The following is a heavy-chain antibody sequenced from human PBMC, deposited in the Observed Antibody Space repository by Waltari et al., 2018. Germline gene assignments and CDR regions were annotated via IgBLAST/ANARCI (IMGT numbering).Heavy chain of an antibody. CDR3: ARGRAVAGKDPTNHAFDI. Sequence: QVQLQQWGAGLLKPSETLSRTCAVYGGSFSGYYWSWIRQPPGKGLEWIGEINHSGRTNYNPSLKSLVTISVDTSKNQFSLKLSSVTAADTAVYYCARGRAVAGKDPTNHAFDIWGQGTMVTVSS. CDR1: GGSFSGYY. J-gene: IGHJ3*02. CDR2: INHSGRT. D-gene: IGHD6-19*01. V-gene: IGHV4-34*01.